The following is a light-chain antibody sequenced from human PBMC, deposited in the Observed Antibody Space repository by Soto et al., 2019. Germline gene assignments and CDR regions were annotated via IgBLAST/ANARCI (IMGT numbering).Light chain of an antibody. V-gene: IGKV1D-13*01. CDR3: QQFNNYIT. J-gene: IGKJ5*01. CDR2: DAS. Sequence: AIQLTQSPSSLSASVGDRVTLTCRASQGISSALAWYQQKPGKAPKLLIYDASSLESGVPSRFSGSGSGTDFTLTIRSLQPEDSATYYCQQFNNYITFGQGTRLEIK. CDR1: QGISSA.